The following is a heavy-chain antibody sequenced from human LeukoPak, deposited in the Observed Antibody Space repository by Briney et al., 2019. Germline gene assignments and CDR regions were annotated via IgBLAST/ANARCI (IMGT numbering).Heavy chain of an antibody. V-gene: IGHV1-2*02. D-gene: IGHD5-18*01. CDR3: ARAEYTAMVSAY. Sequence: GATVKLPCGVSGYTFTGYYMLWVRQAPGQGLEWMGYIHPNSGGTNYPQTLQGRGAMTRDTSISTAYRALSRLRSDDTGVYYCARAEYTAMVSAYWGRGTLVTVP. CDR2: IHPNSGGT. CDR1: GYTFTGYY. J-gene: IGHJ4*02.